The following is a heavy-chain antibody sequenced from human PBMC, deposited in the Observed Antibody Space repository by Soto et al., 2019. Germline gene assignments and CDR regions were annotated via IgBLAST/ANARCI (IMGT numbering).Heavy chain of an antibody. J-gene: IGHJ4*02. CDR3: AKDQLYYYDSSGYYSLPDY. CDR1: GFTFSSYG. V-gene: IGHV3-30*18. CDR2: ISYDGSNK. D-gene: IGHD3-22*01. Sequence: GGSLRLSCAASGFTFSSYGMHWVRQAPGKGLEWVAVISYDGSNKYYADSVKGRFTISRDNSKNTLYLQMNSLRAEDTAVYYCAKDQLYYYDSSGYYSLPDYWGQGTLVTVSS.